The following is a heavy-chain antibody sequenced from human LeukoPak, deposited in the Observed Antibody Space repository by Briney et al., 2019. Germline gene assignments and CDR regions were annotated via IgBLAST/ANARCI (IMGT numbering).Heavy chain of an antibody. D-gene: IGHD2-8*01. CDR2: ISGSGGST. Sequence: GGSLRLSCAASGFTFSSYVMSWVRQAPGKGLEWVSAISGSGGSTYYADSVKGRFTISRDNSKNTLYLQMNSLRAEDTAVYYCAKPQGSGGVPDAFDIWGQGTMVTVSS. J-gene: IGHJ3*02. V-gene: IGHV3-23*01. CDR3: AKPQGSGGVPDAFDI. CDR1: GFTFSSYV.